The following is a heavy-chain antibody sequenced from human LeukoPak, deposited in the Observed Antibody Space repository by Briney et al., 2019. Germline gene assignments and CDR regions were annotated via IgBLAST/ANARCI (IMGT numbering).Heavy chain of an antibody. Sequence: GGSLRLSCAASGFTFSNYWMSWVRQAPGKGLEWVANIKQDGSEKYYVDSVKGRFTISRDNANNSLYLQMNSLRAEDTAVYYCARGGSATYWCDYWGQGTLVTVSS. D-gene: IGHD3-10*01. CDR3: ARGGSATYWCDY. CDR1: GFTFSNYW. J-gene: IGHJ4*02. CDR2: IKQDGSEK. V-gene: IGHV3-7*04.